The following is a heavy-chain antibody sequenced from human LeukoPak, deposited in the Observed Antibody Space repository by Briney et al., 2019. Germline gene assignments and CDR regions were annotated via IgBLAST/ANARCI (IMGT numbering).Heavy chain of an antibody. CDR2: INPSGGST. CDR1: GYTFTSYY. D-gene: IGHD3-3*01. V-gene: IGHV1-46*01. Sequence: ASVKVSCKASGYTFTSYYMHWVRQAPGQGLEWMGIINPSGGSTSYEQKFQGRVTMTRDTSTSKVYMELSSLRSEDTAVYYCARELREPPAVWSGFTTYYYYGMDVWGQGTTVTVSS. CDR3: ARELREPPAVWSGFTTYYYYGMDV. J-gene: IGHJ6*02.